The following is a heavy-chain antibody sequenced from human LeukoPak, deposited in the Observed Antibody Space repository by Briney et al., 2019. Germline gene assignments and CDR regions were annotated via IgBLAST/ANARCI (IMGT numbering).Heavy chain of an antibody. Sequence: GESLKISCKGSRYSFTSYWIGWVRQMPGKGLEWMGIIYPGDSDTRYSPSFQGQVTISADKSINTAYLQWSSLKASDTAMYYCASHTGYCSSMSCFHAFDIWGQGTMVTVSS. D-gene: IGHD2-2*01. V-gene: IGHV5-51*01. CDR3: ASHTGYCSSMSCFHAFDI. CDR2: IYPGDSDT. CDR1: RYSFTSYW. J-gene: IGHJ3*02.